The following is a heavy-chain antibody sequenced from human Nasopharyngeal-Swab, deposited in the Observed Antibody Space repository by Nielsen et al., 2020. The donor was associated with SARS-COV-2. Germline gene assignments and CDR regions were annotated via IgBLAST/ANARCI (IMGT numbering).Heavy chain of an antibody. J-gene: IGHJ4*02. D-gene: IGHD3-3*01. V-gene: IGHV3-23*01. CDR1: GFTFSSYA. CDR3: AKDPPIWSGYSSPFDY. CDR2: ISGSGGST. Sequence: GGSLRLSCAASGFTFSSYAMRWVRQAPGKGLEWVSVISGSGGSTYYADSVKGRFTISRDNSKNTLYLQMNSLRAEDTAVYYCAKDPPIWSGYSSPFDYWGQGTLVTVSS.